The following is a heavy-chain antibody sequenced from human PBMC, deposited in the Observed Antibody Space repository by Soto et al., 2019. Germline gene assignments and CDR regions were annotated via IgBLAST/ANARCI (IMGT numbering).Heavy chain of an antibody. CDR2: IYWNDDK. Sequence: QITLKESGPTLVKPTQTLTLTCTFSGFSLSTSGVGGGWIRQPPGKALEWLALIYWNDDKRYSPSLKSRLTITKDTSKNQVVLTMTNMDPVDTATYYCAHSVEMATIFDYWGQGTLVTVSS. CDR3: AHSVEMATIFDY. D-gene: IGHD5-12*01. J-gene: IGHJ4*02. V-gene: IGHV2-5*01. CDR1: GFSLSTSGVG.